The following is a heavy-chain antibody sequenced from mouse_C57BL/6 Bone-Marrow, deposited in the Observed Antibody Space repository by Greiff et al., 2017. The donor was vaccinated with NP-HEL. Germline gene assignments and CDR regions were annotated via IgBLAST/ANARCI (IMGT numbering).Heavy chain of an antibody. CDR2: INSDGGST. V-gene: IGHV5-2*01. CDR1: EYEFPSHD. CDR3: ARQRVYDSNSGLAY. Sequence: EVKLMESGGGLVQPGESLKLSCESNEYEFPSHDMSWVRKTPEKRLEFVAAINSDGGSTYYPDPMGRRFIISRDNTKKTRYLQMSSLRSEDTALYYCARQRVYDSNSGLAYWGQGTLVTVSA. D-gene: IGHD2-5*01. J-gene: IGHJ3*01.